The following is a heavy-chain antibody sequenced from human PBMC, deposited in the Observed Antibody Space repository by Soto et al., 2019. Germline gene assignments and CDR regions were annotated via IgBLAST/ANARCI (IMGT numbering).Heavy chain of an antibody. Sequence: SETLSLTCTVSGGSISSGGYYWSWIRQHPGKGLEWIGYIYYSGSTYYNPSLKSRVTISVDTSKNQFSLKLSSVTAADTAVYYCARAKYYYDSSGYYGPDAFDIWGQGXMVTVPS. J-gene: IGHJ3*02. CDR1: GGSISSGGYY. D-gene: IGHD3-22*01. CDR3: ARAKYYYDSSGYYGPDAFDI. V-gene: IGHV4-31*03. CDR2: IYYSGST.